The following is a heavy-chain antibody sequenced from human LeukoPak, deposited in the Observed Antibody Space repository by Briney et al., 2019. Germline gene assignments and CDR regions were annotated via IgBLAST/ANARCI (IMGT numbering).Heavy chain of an antibody. D-gene: IGHD3-22*01. CDR1: GYTFTSYA. CDR2: INTNTGNP. V-gene: IGHV7-4-1*02. J-gene: IGHJ4*02. CDR3: ATPPRYYYDSSGYYYPFCY. Sequence: ASVKVSCKASGYTFTSYAMNWVRQAPGQGLEWMGWINTNTGNPTYAQGFTGRFVFSLDTSVSTAYLQISSLKAEDTAVYYCATPPRYYYDSSGYYYPFCYWGQGTLVTVSS.